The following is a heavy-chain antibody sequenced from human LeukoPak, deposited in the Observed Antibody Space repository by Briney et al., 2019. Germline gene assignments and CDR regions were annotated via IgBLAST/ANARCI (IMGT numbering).Heavy chain of an antibody. CDR2: INHSGST. CDR1: GGSFSGYY. D-gene: IGHD1-26*01. V-gene: IGHV4-34*01. Sequence: PSETLSLTCAVYGGSFSGYYWSWIRQHPGKGLEWIGEINHSGSTNYNPSLKSRVTISVDTSKNQFSLKLSSVTAADTAFYYCASQGHHGKIVGTTLSYFYMDVWGKGTTVTVSS. CDR3: ASQGHHGKIVGTTLSYFYMDV. J-gene: IGHJ6*03.